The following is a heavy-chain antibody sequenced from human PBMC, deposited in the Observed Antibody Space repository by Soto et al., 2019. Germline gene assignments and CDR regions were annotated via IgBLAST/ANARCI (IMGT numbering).Heavy chain of an antibody. CDR3: ARYIRYFDWLPSHYFDD. CDR1: GGSISSGDYY. J-gene: IGHJ4*02. V-gene: IGHV4-30-4*01. D-gene: IGHD3-9*01. CDR2: IYYSGST. Sequence: SETLSLTCTVSGGSISSGDYYWSWIRQPPGKGLEWIGYIYYSGSTYYNPSLKSRVTISVDTSKNQFSLKLSSVTAADTAVYYCARYIRYFDWLPSHYFDDWGQGTRVTVAS.